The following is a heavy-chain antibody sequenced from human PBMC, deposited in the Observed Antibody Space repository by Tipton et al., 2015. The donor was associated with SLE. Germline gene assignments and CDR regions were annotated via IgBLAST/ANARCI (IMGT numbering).Heavy chain of an antibody. CDR2: VSGSGTST. CDR3: ATTTSNSNFFDS. J-gene: IGHJ4*02. V-gene: IGHV3-23*01. Sequence: SLRLSCEASGFTFNNYAMNWVRQAPGKGLEWVSAVSGSGTSTYYAASVRGRFTISRDNSKNTLSLQMNSLRAEDTAVYYCATTTSNSNFFDSWGQGTLVTVSS. CDR1: GFTFNNYA. D-gene: IGHD4-23*01.